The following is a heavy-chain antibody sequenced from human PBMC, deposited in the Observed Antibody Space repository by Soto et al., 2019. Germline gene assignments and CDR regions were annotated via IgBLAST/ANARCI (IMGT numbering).Heavy chain of an antibody. D-gene: IGHD2-2*01. J-gene: IGHJ4*02. CDR2: INHSGST. CDR1: GGSFSGYY. CDR3: GRGQRAPVVAMPRRGGGFIDY. V-gene: IGHV4-34*01. Sequence: QVQLQQWGAGLLKPSETLSLTCAVYGGSFSGYYWSWIRQPPGKGLEWIGEINHSGSTNYNPSLKMTVTITVDPSKNPFPLEPSSGAAGEQGVYFCGRGQRAPVVAMPRRGGGFIDYWGQGTLVTVSS.